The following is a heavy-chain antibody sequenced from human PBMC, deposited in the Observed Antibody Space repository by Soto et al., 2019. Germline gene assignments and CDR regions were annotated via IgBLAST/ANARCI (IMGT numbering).Heavy chain of an antibody. J-gene: IGHJ6*02. D-gene: IGHD2-2*01. V-gene: IGHV3-30*18. CDR1: GFTFSGYG. CDR2: ISYDGSNK. CDR3: AKEGTSDLGYYGMDV. Sequence: SLRLSCAASGFTFSGYGMHWVRQAPGKGLEWVAVISYDGSNKYYADSVKGRFTISRDNSKNTLYLQMNSLRAEDTAVYYCAKEGTSDLGYYGMDVWGQGTTVTVSS.